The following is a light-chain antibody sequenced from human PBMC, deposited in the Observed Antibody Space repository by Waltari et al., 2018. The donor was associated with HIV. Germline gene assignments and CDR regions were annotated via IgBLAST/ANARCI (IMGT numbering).Light chain of an antibody. Sequence: DIQMTQSPPTMSASVGDRLTITRRASQSISKWLSGYEQKPGKAPKLLIYKASSLESGVPLRFSGSGSGTELTLTISSLQPDDFETYYCQQYNSYWTFGQGTKVEIK. V-gene: IGKV1-5*03. CDR3: QQYNSYWT. J-gene: IGKJ1*01. CDR1: QSISKW. CDR2: KAS.